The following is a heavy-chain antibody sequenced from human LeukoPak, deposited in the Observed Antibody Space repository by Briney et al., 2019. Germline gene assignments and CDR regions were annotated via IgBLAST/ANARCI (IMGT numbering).Heavy chain of an antibody. CDR2: IYYSGKT. Sequence: KPSETLSLTCSVSGDSISNYYWSWIRQPPGKGLEWIGYIYYSGKTDYKPSLKSRVTISVDTSKNQFSLRLNSVTAADTAVYYCAREGVRRGSNIVVVVAARPGAFDIWGQGTMVTVSS. CDR1: GDSISNYY. CDR3: AREGVRRGSNIVVVVAARPGAFDI. D-gene: IGHD2-15*01. J-gene: IGHJ3*02. V-gene: IGHV4-59*01.